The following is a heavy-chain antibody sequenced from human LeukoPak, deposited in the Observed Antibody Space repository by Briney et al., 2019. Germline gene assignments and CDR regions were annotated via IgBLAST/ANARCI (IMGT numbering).Heavy chain of an antibody. Sequence: GASVKVSCKASGYTFTSYDINWVRQATGQGLEWMGWVNPNSGNTGYAQKFQGRVTMTRNTSISTAYMELSSLRSEDTAVYYCARAPRPLPYYDSRGYWGQGTLVTVSS. CDR3: ARAPRPLPYYDSRGY. V-gene: IGHV1-8*01. CDR1: GYTFTSYD. CDR2: VNPNSGNT. J-gene: IGHJ4*02. D-gene: IGHD3-22*01.